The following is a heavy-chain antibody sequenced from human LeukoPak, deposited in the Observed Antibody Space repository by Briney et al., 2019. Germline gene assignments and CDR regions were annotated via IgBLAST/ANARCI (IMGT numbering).Heavy chain of an antibody. D-gene: IGHD3-22*01. V-gene: IGHV4-59*01. Sequence: PSETLFLTCTVSGGSISSYYWSWIRQPPGKGLEWIGYIYYSGSTNYNPSLKSRVTISVDTSKNQFSLKLSSVTAADTAVYYCARRANYDSSGYPSYYFDYWGQGTLVTVSS. CDR2: IYYSGST. CDR1: GGSISSYY. J-gene: IGHJ4*02. CDR3: ARRANYDSSGYPSYYFDY.